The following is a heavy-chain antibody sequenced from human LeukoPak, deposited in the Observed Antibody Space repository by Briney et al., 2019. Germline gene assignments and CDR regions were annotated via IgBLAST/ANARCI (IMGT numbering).Heavy chain of an antibody. CDR2: INPSGGST. J-gene: IGHJ4*02. D-gene: IGHD5-12*01. CDR3: ARAYSGYDWRRGIDY. Sequence: ASVKVSCKASGYTFTSYDINRVRQAPGQGLEWMGIINPSGGSTSYAHKFQGRVTMTRDTSTRTVYMELSSLRSADTAVYYCARAYSGYDWRRGIDYWGQGTLVTVSS. CDR1: GYTFTSYD. V-gene: IGHV1-46*03.